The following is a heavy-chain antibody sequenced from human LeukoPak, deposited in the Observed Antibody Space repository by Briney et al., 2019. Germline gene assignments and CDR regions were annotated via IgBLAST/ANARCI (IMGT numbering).Heavy chain of an antibody. V-gene: IGHV3-9*01. D-gene: IGHD3-3*01. J-gene: IGHJ4*02. CDR2: ISWNSGSI. Sequence: GRSLRLSCAASGFTFDDYAMHWVRQAPGKGLEWVSGISWNSGSIGYADSVKGRFTTSRDNAKNSLYLQMNSLRAEDTALYYCARGESYDFWSGYIGYWGQGTLVTVSS. CDR3: ARGESYDFWSGYIGY. CDR1: GFTFDDYA.